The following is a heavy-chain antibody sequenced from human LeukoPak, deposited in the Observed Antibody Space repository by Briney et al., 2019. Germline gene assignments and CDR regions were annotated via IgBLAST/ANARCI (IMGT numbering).Heavy chain of an antibody. Sequence: GGSLRLSCAASGFTFGSYGMHWVRQAPGKGLEWVAVIWYDGSNKYYADSVKGRFTISRDNSKNTLYLQMNSLRAEDTAVYYCARDSYGYLYFDYWGQGTLVTVPS. CDR2: IWYDGSNK. J-gene: IGHJ4*02. D-gene: IGHD5-18*01. V-gene: IGHV3-33*01. CDR1: GFTFGSYG. CDR3: ARDSYGYLYFDY.